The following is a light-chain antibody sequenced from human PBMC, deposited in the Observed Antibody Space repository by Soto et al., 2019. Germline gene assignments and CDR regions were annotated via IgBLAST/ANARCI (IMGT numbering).Light chain of an antibody. J-gene: IGKJ4*01. CDR3: QQYNNWPLT. V-gene: IGKV3D-15*01. CDR1: QTVRDN. Sequence: EVVMTQSPATLSVSPGERATRSCRASQTVRDNLGWYQQKPGQPPRLLIYGATTRATGIPARFSGSGSGTEFTLTISSLQSEDFAVYYCQQYNNWPLTFGGGTKVEIK. CDR2: GAT.